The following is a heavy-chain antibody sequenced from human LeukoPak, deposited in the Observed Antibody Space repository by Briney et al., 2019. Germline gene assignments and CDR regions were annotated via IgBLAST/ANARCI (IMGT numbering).Heavy chain of an antibody. Sequence: GASVKLSCKASGYGFTGSYMHWGRQPPAQGQGWMGWINPNSGGTNYAQKFQGRVTLTRDTSISTAYMELSSLESDDTAVYYCARGGTSGYSYGYSWGQGTLVTVSS. J-gene: IGHJ4*02. V-gene: IGHV1-2*02. CDR3: ARGGTSGYSYGYS. CDR1: GYGFTGSY. CDR2: INPNSGGT. D-gene: IGHD5-18*01.